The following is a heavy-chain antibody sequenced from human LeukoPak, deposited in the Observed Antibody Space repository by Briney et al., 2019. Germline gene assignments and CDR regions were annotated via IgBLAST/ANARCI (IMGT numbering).Heavy chain of an antibody. Sequence: ASVKVSCKASGGTFSSYAISWVRQAPGQGLEWMGGIIPIFGTANYAQKFQGRVTITADKSTSTAYMELSSLRSGDTAVYYCARTIVGAKGVDYWGQGTLVTVSS. CDR3: ARTIVGAKGVDY. D-gene: IGHD1-26*01. V-gene: IGHV1-69*06. CDR1: GGTFSSYA. CDR2: IIPIFGTA. J-gene: IGHJ4*02.